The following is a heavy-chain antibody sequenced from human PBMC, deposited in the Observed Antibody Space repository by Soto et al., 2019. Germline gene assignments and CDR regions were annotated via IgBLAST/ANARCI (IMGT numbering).Heavy chain of an antibody. D-gene: IGHD1-26*01. J-gene: IGHJ3*02. CDR2: ISYDGSNK. V-gene: IGHV3-30*18. CDR1: GFTFSSYG. CDR3: AKSSSWEPPDAFDI. Sequence: GGSLRLSCAASGFTFSSYGMHWVRQAPGKGLEWVAVISYDGSNKYYADSVKGRFTISRDNSKNTLYLQMNSLRAEDTAVYYCAKSSSWEPPDAFDIWGQGTMVTVSS.